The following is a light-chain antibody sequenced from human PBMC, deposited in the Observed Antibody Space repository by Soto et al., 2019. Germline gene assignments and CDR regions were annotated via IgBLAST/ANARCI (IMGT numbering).Light chain of an antibody. CDR3: LRYNSAPWA. CDR1: QGISNY. Sequence: DIQMTQSPSSLSASVGDRVTITCRASQGISNYLAWYQQKPGKVPKLLIYAASTLQSGVPSRFSGSGSGTYFTITISSLKPEYVATYYCLRYNSAPWAFGQGTKVEIK. V-gene: IGKV1-27*01. J-gene: IGKJ1*01. CDR2: AAS.